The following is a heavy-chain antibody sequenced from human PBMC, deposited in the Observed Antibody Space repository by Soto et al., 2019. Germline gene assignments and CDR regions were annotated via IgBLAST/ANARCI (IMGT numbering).Heavy chain of an antibody. CDR1: GFTFSSYW. CDR3: ARSPYFFRGPLDY. V-gene: IGHV3-7*03. CDR2: IKQDGSEK. D-gene: IGHD3-9*01. J-gene: IGHJ4*02. Sequence: GGSLRLSCAASGFTFSSYWMSWVRQAPGKGLEWVANIKQDGSEKYYVDSVKGRFTISRDNAKKSLYLQMNSLRAEDTAVYYCARSPYFFRGPLDYWGQGTLVTVSS.